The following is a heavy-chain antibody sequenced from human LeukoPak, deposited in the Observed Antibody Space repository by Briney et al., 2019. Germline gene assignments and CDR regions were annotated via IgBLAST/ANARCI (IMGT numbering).Heavy chain of an antibody. V-gene: IGHV4-61*01. CDR3: ARDPTTVVAFDI. CDR2: IYYSGST. Sequence: SETLSLTCTVSGVSVSSGSYYWSWIRQPPGKGLEWIGYIYYSGSTNYNPSLKSRVTISVDTSKNQFSLKLSSVTAADTAVYYCARDPTTVVAFDIWGQGTMVTVSS. CDR1: GVSVSSGSYY. J-gene: IGHJ3*02. D-gene: IGHD4-23*01.